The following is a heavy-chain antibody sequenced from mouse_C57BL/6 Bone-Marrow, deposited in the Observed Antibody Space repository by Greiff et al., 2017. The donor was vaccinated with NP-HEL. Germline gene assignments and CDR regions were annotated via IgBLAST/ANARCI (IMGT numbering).Heavy chain of an antibody. CDR1: GFTFTDYY. CDR3: ARYGLRFYCFDY. D-gene: IGHD3-1*01. Sequence: EVKLVESGGGLVQPGGSLSLSCAASGFTFTDYYMSWVRQPPGKALEWLGFIRNKANGYTTEYSASVKGRFTISRDNSQSILYLQMNALRAEDSATYYCARYGLRFYCFDYWGQGTTLTVSS. V-gene: IGHV7-3*01. J-gene: IGHJ2*01. CDR2: IRNKANGYTT.